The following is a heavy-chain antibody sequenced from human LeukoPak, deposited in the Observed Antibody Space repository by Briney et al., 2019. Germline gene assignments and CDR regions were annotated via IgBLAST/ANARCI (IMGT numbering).Heavy chain of an antibody. CDR1: GFTFSSYS. V-gene: IGHV3-21*01. CDR2: ISSSSSYI. Sequence: GGSLRLSCAASGFTFSSYSMNWVRQAPGKGLEWVSSISSSSSYIYYADSVKGRFTISRDNAKNSLYLQMNSLRAEDTAVYYCARDLVDIVATTLFDYWGQGTLVTVSS. CDR3: ARDLVDIVATTLFDY. J-gene: IGHJ4*02. D-gene: IGHD5-12*01.